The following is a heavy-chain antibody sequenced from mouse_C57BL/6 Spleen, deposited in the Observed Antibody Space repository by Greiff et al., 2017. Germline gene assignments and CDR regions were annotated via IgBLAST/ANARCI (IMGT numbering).Heavy chain of an antibody. J-gene: IGHJ1*03. V-gene: IGHV1-42*01. CDR2: FNPSTGGT. CDR1: GYSFTGYY. CDR3: ASGYYGDFDV. Sequence: EVQLQQSGPELVKPGASVKISCKASGYSFTGYYMNWVKQSPEKSLEWIGEFNPSTGGTTYNQKFKAKATLTVDKSTSTAYMQLKGLTSEDSAVYYCASGYYGDFDVWGTGTTVTVSS. D-gene: IGHD2-2*01.